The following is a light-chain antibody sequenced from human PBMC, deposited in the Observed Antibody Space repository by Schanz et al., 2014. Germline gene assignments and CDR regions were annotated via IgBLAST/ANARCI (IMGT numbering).Light chain of an antibody. J-gene: IGKJ5*01. CDR2: AAY. V-gene: IGKV3-11*01. Sequence: EIVLTQSPATLSLSPGERATLSCRASQSVSSYLAWYQQKPGQAPRLLIYAAYTRASGIPDKFSGSGSGTDFTLTITRLEPEDFAVYYCQYYDNSPRITFGQGTRLEIK. CDR1: QSVSSY. CDR3: QYYDNSPRIT.